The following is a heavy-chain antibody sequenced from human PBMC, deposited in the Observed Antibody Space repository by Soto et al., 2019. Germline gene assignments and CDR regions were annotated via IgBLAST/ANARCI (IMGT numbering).Heavy chain of an antibody. CDR3: ARVERLVEGWFDP. J-gene: IGHJ5*02. V-gene: IGHV1-69*02. Sequence: QVQLVQSGAEVKKPGSSVKVSCKASGGTFSSYTISWVRQAPGQGLEWMGRIIPILGIANYAQKFQGRVTXTXDIXTSTAYMELSSLRSEDTAVYYCARVERLVEGWFDPWGQGTLVTVSS. CDR1: GGTFSSYT. D-gene: IGHD2-15*01. CDR2: IIPILGIA.